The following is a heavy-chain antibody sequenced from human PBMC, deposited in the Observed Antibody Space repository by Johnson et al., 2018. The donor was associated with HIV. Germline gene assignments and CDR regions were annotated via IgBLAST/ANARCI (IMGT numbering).Heavy chain of an antibody. CDR1: GFIFSDSW. J-gene: IGHJ3*02. CDR2: LLSKPHGGSA. Sequence: VQLVESGGGLVKPVGSLILSFAASGFIFSDSWLHCFRQAPGKGLEWVGRLLSKPHGGSADYGYSVKGRFTISRDNAKNSRYLQMNSLRAEDTAVYYGVRCYRSSQLRSVDIWVQVTMVTVSS. V-gene: IGHV3-15*01. D-gene: IGHD6-6*01. CDR3: VRCYRSSQLRSVDI.